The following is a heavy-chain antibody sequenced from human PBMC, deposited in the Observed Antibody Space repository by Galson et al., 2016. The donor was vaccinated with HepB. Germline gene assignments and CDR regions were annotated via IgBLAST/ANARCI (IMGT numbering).Heavy chain of an antibody. J-gene: IGHJ4*02. V-gene: IGHV3-20*04. Sequence: SLRLSCAASGFTFDDYGMSWVRQAPGKGLEWVSGINWNGGSTSYADSVKGRFTISRDNAKNSLYLQMNSLRAEDTAFYYCAGESTYCSGTTCYWYYDYWGQGTLVTVSS. CDR2: INWNGGST. D-gene: IGHD2-2*01. CDR1: GFTFDDYG. CDR3: AGESTYCSGTTCYWYYDY.